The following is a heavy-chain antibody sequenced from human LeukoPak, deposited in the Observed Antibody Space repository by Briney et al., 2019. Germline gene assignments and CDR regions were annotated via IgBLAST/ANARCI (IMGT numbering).Heavy chain of an antibody. J-gene: IGHJ2*01. Sequence: PGGSLRLSCVASGFTFNDYAMHWVRQVPGKGLEWVSVISWNSGVTGYGDPVKGRFTISRDNAKSSLYLQMNSLRPEDTALYYCAVDTVTGTGAQNWLFDLWGRGTLVTVSS. CDR3: AVDTVTGTGAQNWLFDL. CDR2: ISWNSGVT. D-gene: IGHD1-7*01. V-gene: IGHV3-9*01. CDR1: GFTFNDYA.